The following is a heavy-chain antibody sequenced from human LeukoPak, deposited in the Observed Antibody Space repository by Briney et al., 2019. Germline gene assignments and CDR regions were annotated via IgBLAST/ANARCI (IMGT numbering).Heavy chain of an antibody. CDR2: ITDSGVTT. Sequence: PGGSLRLSCAASGFTFSIYAMRWVRQAPGKGLEWVSTITDSGVTTYYADSVKGRFTISRDNSKNMLYLQMNILRAEDTAVFFCAKDGGDGYHAGSDYWGQGTLVTVSS. CDR3: AKDGGDGYHAGSDY. CDR1: GFTFSIYA. D-gene: IGHD2-21*01. J-gene: IGHJ4*02. V-gene: IGHV3-23*01.